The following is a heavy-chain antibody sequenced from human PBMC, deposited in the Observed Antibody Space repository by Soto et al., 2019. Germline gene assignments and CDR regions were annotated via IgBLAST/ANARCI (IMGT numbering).Heavy chain of an antibody. CDR2: IIPIFGTA. D-gene: IGHD3-22*01. V-gene: IGHV1-69*13. CDR3: ARDGYYYDSSGYLHSSYYFDY. J-gene: IGHJ4*02. Sequence: ASVKVSCKASGGTFSSYAISWVRQAPGQGLEWMGGIIPIFGTANYAQKFQGRVTITADESTSTAYMELSSLRSEDTAVYYCARDGYYYDSSGYLHSSYYFDYWGQGTLVTVSS. CDR1: GGTFSSYA.